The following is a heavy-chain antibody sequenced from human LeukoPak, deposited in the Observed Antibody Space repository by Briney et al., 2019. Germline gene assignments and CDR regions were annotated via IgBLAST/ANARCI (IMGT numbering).Heavy chain of an antibody. CDR2: ISFGGSSK. D-gene: IGHD3-22*01. V-gene: IGHV3-30*18. CDR1: GFSFSSYA. Sequence: GGSLRLSCAASGFSFSSYAMHWVRQAPGEGLEWVALISFGGSSKYYADSVKGRFTISRDNSKNTLYLQMNSLRPEDTAVYYCAKTDTSRYYYVDYWGQGTLVTVSS. CDR3: AKTDTSRYYYVDY. J-gene: IGHJ4*02.